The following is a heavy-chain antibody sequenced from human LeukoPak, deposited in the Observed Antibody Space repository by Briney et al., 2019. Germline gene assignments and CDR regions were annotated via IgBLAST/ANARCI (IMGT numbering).Heavy chain of an antibody. J-gene: IGHJ4*02. CDR2: ISSSGSTI. V-gene: IGHV3-48*03. CDR1: GFTFSSYE. Sequence: GGSLRLSCAASGFTFSSYEMNWVRQAPGKGLKWVSYISSSGSTIYYADSVKGRFTISRDNAKNSLYLQMNSLRAEDTAVYYCASYSSPPSGWGQGTLVTVSS. CDR3: ASYSSPPSG. D-gene: IGHD2-15*01.